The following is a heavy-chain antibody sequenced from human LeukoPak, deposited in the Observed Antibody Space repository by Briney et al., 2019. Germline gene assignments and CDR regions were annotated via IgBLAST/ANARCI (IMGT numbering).Heavy chain of an antibody. Sequence: PSETLSLTCTVSGGSISSSSYYWGWIRQPPGKGLEWIGEVDHSGSTYSDPSLRGRVTISVDTSKKEFSLKLRSVTAADTAVYYCARGLLRYPDVWGQGITVFVS. CDR2: VDHSGST. CDR3: ARGLLRYPDV. J-gene: IGHJ6*02. V-gene: IGHV4-39*07. CDR1: GGSISSSSYY. D-gene: IGHD3-9*01.